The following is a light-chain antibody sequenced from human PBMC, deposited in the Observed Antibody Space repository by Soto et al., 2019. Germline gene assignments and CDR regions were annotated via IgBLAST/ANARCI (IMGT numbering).Light chain of an antibody. CDR3: QQYGSSPLT. Sequence: EIVLTQSPGTLSLSPGERATLSCRASQSVSSNYLAWYYQKPGQAPRLLIHGASRRAYGIPDRFSGSGSGTDFTLIISRLEPEDFAVYYCQQYGSSPLTFGGGTKLEIK. V-gene: IGKV3-20*01. CDR1: QSVSSNY. CDR2: GAS. J-gene: IGKJ4*01.